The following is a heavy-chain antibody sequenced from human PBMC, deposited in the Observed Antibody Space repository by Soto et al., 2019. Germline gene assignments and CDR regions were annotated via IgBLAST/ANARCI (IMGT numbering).Heavy chain of an antibody. J-gene: IGHJ4*02. CDR3: VTAVRTRLDN. CDR2: IRQSXDRS. CDR1: RFIFTNFA. V-gene: IGHV3-23*02. D-gene: IGHD3-10*01. Sequence: PXXSLRLSCAASRFIFTNFAMYWVRRAPGKGLESVSXIRQSXDRSYYEDSAXXRFTISRXPSKNHLYLQMNGLRLDDKAVYYCVTAVRTRLDNWGPGTLVTV.